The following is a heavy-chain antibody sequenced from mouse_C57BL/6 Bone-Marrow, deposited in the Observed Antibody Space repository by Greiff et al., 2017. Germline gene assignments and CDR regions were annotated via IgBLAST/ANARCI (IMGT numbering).Heavy chain of an antibody. CDR2: INPSSGYT. V-gene: IGHV1-4*01. D-gene: IGHD2-4*01. CDR1: GYTFTSYT. Sequence: VKLMESGAELARPGASVKMSCKASGYTFTSYTMHWVKQRPGQGLEWIGYINPSSGYTKYNQKFKDKATLTADKSSSTAYMQLSSLTSEDSAVYYCARVPYDYSFAYWGQGTLVTVSA. CDR3: ARVPYDYSFAY. J-gene: IGHJ3*01.